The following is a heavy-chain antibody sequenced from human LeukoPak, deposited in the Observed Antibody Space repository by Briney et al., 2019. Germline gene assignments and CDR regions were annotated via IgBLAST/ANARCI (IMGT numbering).Heavy chain of an antibody. CDR1: GFTFSSYS. CDR2: ISSSSSYI. Sequence: PGGSLRLSCAASGFTFSSYSMNWVRQAPGKGLEWVSSISSSSSYIYYADSVKGRFTISRDNAKNSLYLQMNSRRAEVTAVYYCASTSRGYHDYWGQGTLVTVSS. CDR3: ASTSRGYHDY. V-gene: IGHV3-21*01. D-gene: IGHD6-13*01. J-gene: IGHJ4*02.